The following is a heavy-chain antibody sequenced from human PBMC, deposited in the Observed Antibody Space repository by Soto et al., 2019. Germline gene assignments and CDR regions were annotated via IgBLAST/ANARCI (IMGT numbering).Heavy chain of an antibody. Sequence: TSETLSLTCTVSGGSIRSSSYYWGWIRQPPGKGLEWIGSIYYSGSTYHNPSLKSRVTISVDTSKNQFSLKLSSVTAADTAVYYCARSWELLEGFDYWGQGTLVTVSS. CDR1: GGSIRSSSYY. CDR3: ARSWELLEGFDY. V-gene: IGHV4-39*01. D-gene: IGHD1-26*01. CDR2: IYYSGST. J-gene: IGHJ4*02.